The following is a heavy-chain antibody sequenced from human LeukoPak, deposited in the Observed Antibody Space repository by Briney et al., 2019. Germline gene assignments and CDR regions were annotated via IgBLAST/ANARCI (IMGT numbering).Heavy chain of an antibody. CDR1: GFTFSSYG. D-gene: IGHD3-3*01. V-gene: IGHV3-30*18. CDR3: AKDFWSY. J-gene: IGHJ4*02. Sequence: GRSLRLSCAASGFTFSSYGMHWVRQAPGKGLEWVAVISYDGSNKYYADSVKGRFTISRDNSKNTLYLQMNSLRAEDTAVYYCAKDFWSYWGQGTLVTVSS. CDR2: ISYDGSNK.